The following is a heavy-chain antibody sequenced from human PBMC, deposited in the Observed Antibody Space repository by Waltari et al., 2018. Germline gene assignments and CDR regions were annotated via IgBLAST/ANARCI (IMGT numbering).Heavy chain of an antibody. J-gene: IGHJ5*02. D-gene: IGHD2-2*02. CDR1: GGSISSGDYY. CDR2: IYYSGST. Sequence: QVQLQESGPGLVKPSQTLSLTCTVSGGSISSGDYYWIWIRLPPGKGLEWIGYIYYSGSTYYNPSLKSRVTISVDTSKNQFSLKLSSVTAADTAVYYCARTFIVVVPAAIGNWFDPWGQGTLVTVSS. V-gene: IGHV4-30-4*08. CDR3: ARTFIVVVPAAIGNWFDP.